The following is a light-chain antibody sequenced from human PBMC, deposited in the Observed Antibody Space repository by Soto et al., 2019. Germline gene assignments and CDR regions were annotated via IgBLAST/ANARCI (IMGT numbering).Light chain of an antibody. Sequence: QSALTQPPSASGSPGQSVTISCTGTSSDVGGYNYVSWYQQHPGKAPKLMISEVSKRPSGVPDRFSGSKSGNTSSLTVSGLQAEDEADYYCSSFAGNNNLVFGGGTQLNVL. CDR1: SSDVGGYNY. V-gene: IGLV2-8*01. CDR3: SSFAGNNNLV. CDR2: EVS. J-gene: IGLJ2*01.